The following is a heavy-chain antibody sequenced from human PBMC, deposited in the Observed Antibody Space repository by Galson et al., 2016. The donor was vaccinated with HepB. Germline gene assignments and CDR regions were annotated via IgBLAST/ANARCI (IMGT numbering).Heavy chain of an antibody. CDR2: ITSSSDQM. CDR1: GFTFSRYD. V-gene: IGHV3-21*01. Sequence: SLRLSCAASGFTFSRYDMNWVRQAPGKGLEWISSITSSSDQMHFADSVKGRFTISRDNAKNSLFLQMNRLKVEDTAIYYCVTGTYGGNLVLEYWGQGTLATISS. CDR3: VTGTYGGNLVLEY. D-gene: IGHD4-23*01. J-gene: IGHJ4*02.